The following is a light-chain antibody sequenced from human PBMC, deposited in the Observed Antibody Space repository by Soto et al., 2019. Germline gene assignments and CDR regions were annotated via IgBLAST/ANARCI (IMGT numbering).Light chain of an antibody. Sequence: TQSPATLSLSPGDSATLACRASRSISSYLAWYQQKPGQAPSLLIYDASNRPTDIPAGFSGSGSGTDFTLTISSLEPEDFAVYYCQQRSNWPITFGQGTRLEIK. CDR1: RSISSY. V-gene: IGKV3-11*01. CDR3: QQRSNWPIT. CDR2: DAS. J-gene: IGKJ5*01.